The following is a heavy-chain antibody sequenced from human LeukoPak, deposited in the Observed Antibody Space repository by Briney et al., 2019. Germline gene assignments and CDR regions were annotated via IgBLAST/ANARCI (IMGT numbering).Heavy chain of an antibody. D-gene: IGHD2-15*01. CDR2: INSDGSST. CDR1: GFTFSSYW. V-gene: IGHV3-74*01. CDR3: ARGFIGYCSGGSCLGY. Sequence: HPGGSLRLSCAASGFTFSSYWMHWVRQAPGKGLVWVSRINSDGSSTSYADSVKGRFTISRDNAKNTLYLQMNSLRAEDTAVYYCARGFIGYCSGGSCLGYWGQGTLVTVSS. J-gene: IGHJ4*02.